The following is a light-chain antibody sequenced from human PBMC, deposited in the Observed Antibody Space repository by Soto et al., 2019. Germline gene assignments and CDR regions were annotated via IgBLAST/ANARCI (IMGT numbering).Light chain of an antibody. Sequence: IVLTQSPGILSLSPGERATLSCRASQSVSNDFLAWYQQKPGQAPRLLIYGASTRATGIPARFSGSGSGTEFTLTISSLQSEDFAVYYCQQYNNWPPWTFGQGTKVDIK. CDR2: GAS. J-gene: IGKJ1*01. CDR1: QSVSNDF. CDR3: QQYNNWPPWT. V-gene: IGKV3-15*01.